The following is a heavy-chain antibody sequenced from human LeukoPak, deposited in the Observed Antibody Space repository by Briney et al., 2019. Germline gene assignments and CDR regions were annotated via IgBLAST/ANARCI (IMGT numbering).Heavy chain of an antibody. CDR2: ISYDGSNK. J-gene: IGHJ4*02. CDR1: GFTFSSYA. CDR3: ASYGTPMRRDYGDYAVDY. Sequence: PGRSLRLSCAASGFTFSSYAMHWVRQAPGKGLEWVAVISYDGSNKYYADSVKGRFTISRDNSKNTLYLQMNSLRAEDTAVYYCASYGTPMRRDYGDYAVDYWGQGTLVTVSS. D-gene: IGHD4-17*01. V-gene: IGHV3-30-3*01.